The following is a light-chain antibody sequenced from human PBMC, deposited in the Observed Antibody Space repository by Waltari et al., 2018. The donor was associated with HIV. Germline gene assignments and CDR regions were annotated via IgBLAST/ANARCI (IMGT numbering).Light chain of an antibody. CDR3: QQRRNWPPGAT. CDR2: VAS. CDR1: QSVSSY. J-gene: IGKJ4*01. Sequence: IVLTPSPATLSSSPGESATLSSRASQSVSSYIAWYQQKPGQAPKLLIYVASNRSTGIPARFSGSGSGTDFTLTISSLEPEDFAVYFCQQRRNWPPGATFGGGTKVEIK. V-gene: IGKV3-11*01.